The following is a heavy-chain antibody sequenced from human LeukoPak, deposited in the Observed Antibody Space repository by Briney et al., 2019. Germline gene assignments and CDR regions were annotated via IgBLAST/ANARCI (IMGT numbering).Heavy chain of an antibody. CDR3: AIDKVDYFDY. J-gene: IGHJ4*02. V-gene: IGHV1-69*01. CDR2: IIPIFGTA. CDR1: GGTFSSFD. Sequence: GASVKVSCKASGGTFSSFDISWVRQAPGQGLEWMGGIIPIFGTANYAQKFQGRVTITADESTSTAYMELSSLSSEDTAVYYCAIDKVDYFDYWGQGTLVTVSS.